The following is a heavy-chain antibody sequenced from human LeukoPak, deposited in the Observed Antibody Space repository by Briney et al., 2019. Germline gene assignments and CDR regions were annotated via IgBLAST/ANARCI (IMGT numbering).Heavy chain of an antibody. Sequence: GGSLRLSCAASGFTFSSYGMLWVRQAPGKGLEGVAFIRYDGSNKYYADSVKGRFTISRDNSKNTLYLQMNSLRAEDTAVYYCAKGVGPRTVDIVATTLDYWGQGTLVTVSS. J-gene: IGHJ4*02. D-gene: IGHD5-12*01. CDR1: GFTFSSYG. CDR3: AKGVGPRTVDIVATTLDY. CDR2: IRYDGSNK. V-gene: IGHV3-30*02.